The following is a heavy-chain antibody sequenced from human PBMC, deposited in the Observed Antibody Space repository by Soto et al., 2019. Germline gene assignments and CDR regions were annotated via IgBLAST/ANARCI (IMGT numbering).Heavy chain of an antibody. V-gene: IGHV3-7*03. Sequence: VGSLRLSCAVSGFSFGSYWMSWVRQAPGKGLEWLASIKDDGSERYYLDSVKGRFTISRDNAKDSLSLQMNRLRGEDTAFYYCARDVGPVTIFGEALSGYFDFWGQGTLVTVSS. J-gene: IGHJ4*02. CDR3: ARDVGPVTIFGEALSGYFDF. D-gene: IGHD3-3*01. CDR2: IKDDGSER. CDR1: GFSFGSYW.